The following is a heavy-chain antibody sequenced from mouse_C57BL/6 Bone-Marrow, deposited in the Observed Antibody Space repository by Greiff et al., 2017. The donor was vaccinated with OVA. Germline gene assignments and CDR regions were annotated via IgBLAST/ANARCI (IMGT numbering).Heavy chain of an antibody. V-gene: IGHV7-1*01. J-gene: IGHJ1*03. CDR2: SRNKANDYTT. Sequence: EVMLVESGGGLVQSGRSLRLSCATSGFTFSDFYMEWVRQAPGKGLEWIAASRNKANDYTTEYSVSVKGRFIVSRDTSPSILYLQLNALRAEDTAIYYCARDATTVVDWYFDVWGTGTTVTVSS. CDR3: ARDATTVVDWYFDV. CDR1: GFTFSDFY. D-gene: IGHD1-1*01.